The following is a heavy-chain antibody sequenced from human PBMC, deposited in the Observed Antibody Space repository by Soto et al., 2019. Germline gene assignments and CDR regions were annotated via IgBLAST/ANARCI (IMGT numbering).Heavy chain of an antibody. V-gene: IGHV3-48*02. CDR3: LRDSGDRYGPVDF. D-gene: IGHD5-18*01. Sequence: PGGSLRLSCVASGFTFSNYNMNWVRQAPGKGLEWISYISSSSSAIYYADSVKGRFTISRDNAKNSLYLQMNSLRDEDTAVYYCLRDSGDRYGPVDFWTRGTLVT. CDR1: GFTFSNYN. CDR2: ISSSSSAI. J-gene: IGHJ4*02.